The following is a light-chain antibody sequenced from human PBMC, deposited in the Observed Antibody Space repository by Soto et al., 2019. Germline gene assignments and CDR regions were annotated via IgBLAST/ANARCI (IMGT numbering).Light chain of an antibody. Sequence: DIQMTQSPSTLSASVGDRVTITCRASQSISSWLAWYQQKPGKAPKLLIYDASSLESGVPSRFRGSGSGTEFTLTISSLQPDDFETYYCQQYNSYSRTLGQGTKVDIK. V-gene: IGKV1-5*01. CDR3: QQYNSYSRT. CDR1: QSISSW. CDR2: DAS. J-gene: IGKJ1*01.